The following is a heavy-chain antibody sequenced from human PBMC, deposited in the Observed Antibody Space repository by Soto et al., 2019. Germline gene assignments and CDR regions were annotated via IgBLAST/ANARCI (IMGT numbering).Heavy chain of an antibody. CDR3: AREGILNYYYYYGMDV. V-gene: IGHV3-21*01. CDR2: ISSSSSYI. Sequence: GGSLRLSCAASGFTFSSYSMNWVRQAPGKGLEWVSSISSSSSYIYYADSVEGRFTISRDNAKNSLYLQMNSLRAEDTAVYYCAREGILNYYYYYGMDVWGQGTTVTVSS. CDR1: GFTFSSYS. J-gene: IGHJ6*02.